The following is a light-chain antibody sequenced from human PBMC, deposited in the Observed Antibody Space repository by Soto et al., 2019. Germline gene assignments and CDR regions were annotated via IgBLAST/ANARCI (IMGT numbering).Light chain of an antibody. V-gene: IGLV2-14*03. Sequence: QSVLTQPASVSGSPGQSITISCTGTSSDIGGYTYVSWYQQYPGDVPKLIISDVSNRPSGISSRCSGSKSGNTASLTISGLQAEHEADSYCSSYTSTSTTYVFGHGTKVTV. CDR3: SSYTSTSTTYV. J-gene: IGLJ1*01. CDR2: DVS. CDR1: SSDIGGYTY.